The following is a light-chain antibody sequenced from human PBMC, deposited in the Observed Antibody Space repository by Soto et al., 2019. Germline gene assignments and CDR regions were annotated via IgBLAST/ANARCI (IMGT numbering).Light chain of an antibody. Sequence: QSALTQPASVSGSPGQSITISCTGTSSDVGGYNYVSWYQQHPGKAPRLMIYDVSNRPSGVSNRLSGSKSGNTASLTISGLQAEDEADYYCSSYTSGSTLVVFGRGTKLTVL. CDR2: DVS. CDR3: SSYTSGSTLVV. CDR1: SSDVGGYNY. V-gene: IGLV2-14*01. J-gene: IGLJ2*01.